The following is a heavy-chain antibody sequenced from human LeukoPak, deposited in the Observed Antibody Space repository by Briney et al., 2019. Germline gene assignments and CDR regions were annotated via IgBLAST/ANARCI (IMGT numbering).Heavy chain of an antibody. J-gene: IGHJ4*02. CDR2: SSGSNT. V-gene: IGHV3-23*01. Sequence: GGSLRLSCVASGFTISSDAMTWVRQAPGKGLEWVSASSGSNTFYTDSVRGRFTISRDDSKNILYLQMNSLRAEDTAVYYCARVRRDGYYFDSWAREPWSPSPQ. CDR3: ARVRRDGYYFDS. CDR1: GFTISSDA. D-gene: IGHD5-24*01.